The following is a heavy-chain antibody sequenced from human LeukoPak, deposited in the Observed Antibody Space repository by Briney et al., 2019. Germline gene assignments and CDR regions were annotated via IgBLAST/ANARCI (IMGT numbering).Heavy chain of an antibody. J-gene: IGHJ4*02. CDR2: IYSGGST. CDR1: GFTVSSNY. V-gene: IGHV3-53*01. D-gene: IGHD3-22*01. Sequence: GGSLRLSCAASGFTVSSNYMSWVRQAPGKGLEWVSVIYSGGSTYYADSVKGRFTISGDNSKNTLYLQMNSLRAEDTAVYYCARATYYYDSSGYYVFYFDNWGQGTLVTVSS. CDR3: ARATYYYDSSGYYVFYFDN.